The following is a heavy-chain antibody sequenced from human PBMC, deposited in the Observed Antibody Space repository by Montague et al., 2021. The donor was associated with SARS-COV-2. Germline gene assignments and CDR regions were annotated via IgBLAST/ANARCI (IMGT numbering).Heavy chain of an antibody. J-gene: IGHJ3*02. CDR2: IYYSGST. CDR3: ASPTYYYDSSGSDAFDI. CDR1: GGSISSSSYY. Sequence: SETLSLTCIVSGGSISSSSYYWGWIRQPPGKGLEWIGSIYYSGSTYYNPSFKSRVTISVDTSKNQFSLKLSSVTAADTAVYYCASPTYYYDSSGSDAFDIWGQGTMVTVSS. V-gene: IGHV4-39*01. D-gene: IGHD3-22*01.